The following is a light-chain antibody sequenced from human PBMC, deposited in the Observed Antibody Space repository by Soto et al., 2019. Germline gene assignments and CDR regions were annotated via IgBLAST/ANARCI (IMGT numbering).Light chain of an antibody. V-gene: IGKV1-27*01. CDR2: AAY. J-gene: IGKJ3*01. CDR1: QGIRNF. Sequence: DIQMTQSPTSLSASVGDRVTITCRASQGIRNFVAWYQQKPGKAPKLLIYAAYTWQSGVPSRFSGSGSGTDFTLTINSQQPEDDATYSCQKYSSVPVFGPGTKVEIK. CDR3: QKYSSVPV.